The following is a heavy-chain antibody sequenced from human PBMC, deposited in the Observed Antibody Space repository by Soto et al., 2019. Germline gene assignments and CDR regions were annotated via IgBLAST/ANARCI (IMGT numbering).Heavy chain of an antibody. Sequence: ASVKVSCKASGYTFTSYYMHWVRQAPGQGLEWMGIINPSGGSTSYAQKFQGRVTMTRDTSTSTVYMELSSLRAEDTAVYYCARAAYYDFWSGRYDAFDIWGQGTMVT. CDR2: INPSGGST. CDR3: ARAAYYDFWSGRYDAFDI. CDR1: GYTFTSYY. V-gene: IGHV1-46*01. J-gene: IGHJ3*02. D-gene: IGHD3-3*01.